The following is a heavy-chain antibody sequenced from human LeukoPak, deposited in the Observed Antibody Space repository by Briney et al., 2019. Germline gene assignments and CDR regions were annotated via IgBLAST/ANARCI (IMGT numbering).Heavy chain of an antibody. CDR1: GYTFTGYY. D-gene: IGHD5-12*01. Sequence: ASVKVSCKASGYTFTGYYMHWVRQAPGQGPEWMGWINPNSGGTNYAQKFQGRVTMTRDTSISTAYMELSRLRSDDTAVYYCARERGWDIVATPHDAFDIWGQGTMVTVSS. CDR3: ARERGWDIVATPHDAFDI. J-gene: IGHJ3*02. CDR2: INPNSGGT. V-gene: IGHV1-2*02.